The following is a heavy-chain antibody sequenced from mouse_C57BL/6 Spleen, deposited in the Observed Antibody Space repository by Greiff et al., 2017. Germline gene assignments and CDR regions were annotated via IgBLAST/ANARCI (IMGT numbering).Heavy chain of an antibody. CDR3: ARSGSSGYVGY. Sequence: VQLQQSGPELVKPGASVKISCKASGYAFSSSWMNWVKQRPGKGLEWIGRIYPGDGDTNYNGKFKGKATLTADKSSSTAYMQLSSLTSEDSAVYFCARSGSSGYVGYWGQGTTLTVCS. V-gene: IGHV1-82*01. J-gene: IGHJ2*01. CDR1: GYAFSSSW. D-gene: IGHD3-2*02. CDR2: IYPGDGDT.